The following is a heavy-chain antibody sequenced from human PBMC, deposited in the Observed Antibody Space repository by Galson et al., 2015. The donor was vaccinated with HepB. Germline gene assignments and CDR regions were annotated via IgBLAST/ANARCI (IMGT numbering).Heavy chain of an antibody. CDR1: GGSISSYY. CDR2: IYYSGST. CDR3: AREGGSRRNKSAFDY. D-gene: IGHD1-26*01. J-gene: IGHJ4*02. Sequence: SETLSLTCTVSGGSISSYYWSWIRQPPGKGLEWIGYIYYSGSTNYNPSLKSRVTISVDTSKNQFSLKLSSVTAADTAVYYCAREGGSRRNKSAFDYWGQGTLVTVSS. V-gene: IGHV4-59*01.